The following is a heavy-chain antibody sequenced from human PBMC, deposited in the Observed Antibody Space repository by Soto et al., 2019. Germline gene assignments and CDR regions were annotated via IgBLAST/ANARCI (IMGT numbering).Heavy chain of an antibody. V-gene: IGHV1-69*01. CDR1: GGTFSSYA. CDR2: IITIFSKA. D-gene: IGHD5-12*01. Sequence: QVQLVQSGAEVKKPGSSVKVSCKASGGTFSSYAISWVRQAPGQGLEWMGGIITIFSKANYAQKFQGRVTITADESTSTAYMERSSLRSEDTAVYYWATSEGVTVDIVATIFLFDYWGQGTLVTVSS. J-gene: IGHJ4*02. CDR3: ATSEGVTVDIVATIFLFDY.